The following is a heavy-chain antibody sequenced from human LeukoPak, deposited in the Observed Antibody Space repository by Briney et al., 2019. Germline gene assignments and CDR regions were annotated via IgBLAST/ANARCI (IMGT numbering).Heavy chain of an antibody. Sequence: GASVKVSCKVSGYTLTELSMHWVRQAPGKGLEWMGGFDPGDGETIYAQKFQGRVTMTEDTSTDTAYMELSSLRSEDTAVYYCATFVVVPAAPSAFDIWGQGTMVTVSS. CDR1: GYTLTELS. J-gene: IGHJ3*02. D-gene: IGHD2-2*01. V-gene: IGHV1-24*01. CDR3: ATFVVVPAAPSAFDI. CDR2: FDPGDGET.